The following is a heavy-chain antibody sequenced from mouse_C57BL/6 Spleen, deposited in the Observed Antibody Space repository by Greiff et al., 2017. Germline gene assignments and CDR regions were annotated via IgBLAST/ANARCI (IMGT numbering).Heavy chain of an antibody. CDR3: ARSGAQATLFAY. CDR2: INPSNGGT. CDR1: GYTFTSYW. D-gene: IGHD3-2*02. V-gene: IGHV1-53*01. Sequence: VKLQQPGTELVKPGASVKLSCKASGYTFTSYWMPWVKQRPGQGLEWIGNINPSNGGTNYNEKFKSKATLTVDKSSSTAYMQLSSLTSEDSAVYYCARSGAQATLFAYWGQGTLVTVSA. J-gene: IGHJ3*01.